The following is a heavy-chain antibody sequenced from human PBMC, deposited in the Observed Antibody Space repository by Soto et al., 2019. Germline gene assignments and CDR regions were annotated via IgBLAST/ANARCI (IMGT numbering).Heavy chain of an antibody. D-gene: IGHD6-19*01. Sequence: PSETLSLTCTVSGGSISSYYWSWIRQPPGKGLEWIGYIYYSGSTNYNPSLKSRVTISVDTSKNQFSLKLSSVTAADTAVYYFASYGFSSGWYAYHSYGMDVWGQGTTVTVSS. CDR2: IYYSGST. J-gene: IGHJ6*02. CDR1: GGSISSYY. CDR3: ASYGFSSGWYAYHSYGMDV. V-gene: IGHV4-59*12.